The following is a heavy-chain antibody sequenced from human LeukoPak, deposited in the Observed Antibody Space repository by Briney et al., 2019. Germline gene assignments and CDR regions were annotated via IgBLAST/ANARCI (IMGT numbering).Heavy chain of an antibody. CDR1: GGSFSGYY. D-gene: IGHD3-16*02. J-gene: IGHJ6*02. CDR3: ASESSFYYYGMDV. V-gene: IGHV4-34*01. Sequence: SETLSLTCAVYGGSFSGYYWSWIRQPPGKGLEWIGEINHSGSTNYNPSLKSRVTILVDTSKNQFSLKLSSVTAADTAVYYCASESSFYYYGMDVWGQGTTVTVSS. CDR2: INHSGST.